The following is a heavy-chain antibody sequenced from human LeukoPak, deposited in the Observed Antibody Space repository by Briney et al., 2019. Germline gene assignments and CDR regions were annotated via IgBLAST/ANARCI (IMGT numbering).Heavy chain of an antibody. D-gene: IGHD1-26*01. V-gene: IGHV3-30-3*01. CDR3: ARDPMMELPFDY. Sequence: GRSLRLSCAASGFTFSSYAMHWVRQAPGKGLEWVAVISYDGSNKHYADSVKGRFTISRDNSKNTLYLQMNSLRAEDTAVYYCARDPMMELPFDYWGQGTLVTVSS. CDR2: ISYDGSNK. J-gene: IGHJ4*02. CDR1: GFTFSSYA.